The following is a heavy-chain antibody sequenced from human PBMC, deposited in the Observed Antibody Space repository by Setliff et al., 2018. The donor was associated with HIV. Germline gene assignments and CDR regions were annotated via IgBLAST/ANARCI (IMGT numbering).Heavy chain of an antibody. CDR2: IYYGGRA. J-gene: IGHJ4*02. CDR3: AIRGSSGWYVGGYFDY. D-gene: IGHD6-19*01. CDR1: GGSISNSDYY. V-gene: IGHV4-39*07. Sequence: SETLSLTCAASGGSISNSDYYWGWVRQPPGKGLEWIGNIYYGGRAYYNPSLKSRVTISVDTSKNQFSLKLSSVTAADTAVYYCAIRGSSGWYVGGYFDYWGQGTLVTVSS.